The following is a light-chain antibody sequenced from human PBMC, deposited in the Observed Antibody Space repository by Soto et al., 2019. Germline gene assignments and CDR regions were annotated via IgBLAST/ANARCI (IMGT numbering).Light chain of an antibody. CDR1: RGINND. V-gene: IGKV1-17*03. J-gene: IGKJ1*01. CDR2: GAS. Sequence: DIQMTQSPSAMSASVGDRVTITCRARRGINNDLAWFQQQPGKAPKCLIYGASKLQSGVPSRFSGSASGTEFTLTISGLQPEDLATYYCLQGNTYPYTCGQGTRVEVK. CDR3: LQGNTYPYT.